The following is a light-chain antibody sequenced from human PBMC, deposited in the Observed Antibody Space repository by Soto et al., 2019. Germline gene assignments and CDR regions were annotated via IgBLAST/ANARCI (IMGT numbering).Light chain of an antibody. Sequence: QSVLTQPASVSGSPGQSITISCTGTSSDVGGYNYVSWYQQHPGKAPKLMIYEVSNRPSGVSNRFSGSKSGNTASLTISGLHPEYYAHYYCISYTSRSIAYVFLTGTKVTLL. CDR2: EVS. V-gene: IGLV2-14*01. CDR3: ISYTSRSIAYV. CDR1: SSDVGGYNY. J-gene: IGLJ1*01.